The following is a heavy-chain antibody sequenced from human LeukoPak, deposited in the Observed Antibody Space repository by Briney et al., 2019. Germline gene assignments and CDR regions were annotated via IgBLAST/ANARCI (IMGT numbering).Heavy chain of an antibody. D-gene: IGHD3-10*01. CDR2: IKQDGSEK. Sequence: GGSLRLSCAASGFTFSSYWMSWVRQAPGKGLEWVANIKQDGSEKYYVDSVKGRFTISRDNAKNSLYLQMNSLRAEDTAVYYCARNWVVRGVPFDYWGQGTLATVSS. CDR3: ARNWVVRGVPFDY. V-gene: IGHV3-7*01. CDR1: GFTFSSYW. J-gene: IGHJ4*02.